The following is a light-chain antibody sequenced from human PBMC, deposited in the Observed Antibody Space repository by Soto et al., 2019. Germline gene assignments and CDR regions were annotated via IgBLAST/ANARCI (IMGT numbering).Light chain of an antibody. CDR3: QSYDSSLSGYV. CDR1: SSNIGAGYD. V-gene: IGLV1-40*01. J-gene: IGLJ1*01. Sequence: QSVLTQPPSVSGAPGQRVTISCTGSSSNIGAGYDVQWYQQLPGTAPNLLIYGNSNRPSGVPDRFSGSKSGTSASLAITGLQAEDEADYYCQSYDSSLSGYVFGTGTKLTVL. CDR2: GNS.